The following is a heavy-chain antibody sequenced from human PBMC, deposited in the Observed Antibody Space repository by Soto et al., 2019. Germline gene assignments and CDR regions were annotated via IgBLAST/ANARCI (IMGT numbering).Heavy chain of an antibody. CDR3: AIMRAAAGIRD. CDR1: GGSISSGGYY. D-gene: IGHD6-13*01. Sequence: SETLSLTCTVSGGSISSGGYYWSWIRQHPGKGLEWIGYIYYSGSTYYNPSLKSRVTISVDTSKNQFSLKLSSVTAADTAVYYCAIMRAAAGIRDWGQGTLVTVSS. V-gene: IGHV4-31*03. J-gene: IGHJ4*02. CDR2: IYYSGST.